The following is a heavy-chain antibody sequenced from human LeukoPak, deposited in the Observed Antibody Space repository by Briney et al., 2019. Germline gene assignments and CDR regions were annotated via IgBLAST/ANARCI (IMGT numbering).Heavy chain of an antibody. CDR2: ISGVGANT. CDR1: GFTFSSYV. Sequence: GGSLRLSCAASGFTFSSYVMSWVRQAPGKGLEWVSAISGVGANTYYADSVKGRFTISRDSSKNTLYLQMNSLRAEDTAVYYCAQSRHSSGWYLNYWGQGTLVTVSS. V-gene: IGHV3-23*01. CDR3: AQSRHSSGWYLNY. J-gene: IGHJ4*02. D-gene: IGHD6-19*01.